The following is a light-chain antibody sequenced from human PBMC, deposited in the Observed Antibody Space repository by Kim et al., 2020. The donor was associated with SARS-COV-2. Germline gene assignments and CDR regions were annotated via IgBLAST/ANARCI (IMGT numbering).Light chain of an antibody. J-gene: IGKJ1*01. Sequence: SPGEGATLACRASQTVTSNDLAWYQQKPGQAPRLLIYGASSRATGIPDRFSGSGSGTDFTLTISRLEPEDFAVYYCQQYGSSPATFGQGTKVDIK. V-gene: IGKV3-20*01. CDR3: QQYGSSPAT. CDR1: QTVTSND. CDR2: GAS.